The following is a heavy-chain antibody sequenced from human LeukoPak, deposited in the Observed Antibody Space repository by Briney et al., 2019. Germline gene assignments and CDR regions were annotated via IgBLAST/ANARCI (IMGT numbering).Heavy chain of an antibody. D-gene: IGHD3-3*01. Sequence: GGSLRLSCAASGFTFSSYAMSWVRQAPGEGLEWVSAISGSGGSTYYADSVKGRFTISRDNSKNTLYLQMNSLRAEDTAVYYCAKYPITIFGVAVYYMDVWGKGTTVTVSS. CDR1: GFTFSSYA. CDR2: ISGSGGST. J-gene: IGHJ6*03. V-gene: IGHV3-23*01. CDR3: AKYPITIFGVAVYYMDV.